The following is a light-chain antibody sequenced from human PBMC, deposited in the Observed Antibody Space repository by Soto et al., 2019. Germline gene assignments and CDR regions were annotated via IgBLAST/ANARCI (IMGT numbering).Light chain of an antibody. CDR1: NSDVGIYDF. Sequence: QPVLTQPASVSGTPGQSITISCTGSNSDVGIYDFVSWYQHHPGRAPKLIVSEVSHRPSGVSNRFSGSKSGNTASLTISGLQSEDEADYYCISYTSDDVRYVFGTGTQLTVL. V-gene: IGLV2-14*01. J-gene: IGLJ1*01. CDR3: ISYTSDDVRYV. CDR2: EVS.